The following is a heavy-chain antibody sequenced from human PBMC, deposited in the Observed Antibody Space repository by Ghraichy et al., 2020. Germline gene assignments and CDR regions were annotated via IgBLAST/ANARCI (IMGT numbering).Heavy chain of an antibody. J-gene: IGHJ4*02. V-gene: IGHV3-7*01. CDR3: ARHRQYNIDY. CDR1: GFTFMSYC. CDR2: VKQGGSDT. Sequence: GGSLRLSCAASGFTFMSYCVTWVRQAPGKGLEWVANVKQGGSDTDYVDSVRGRFTTSRDNARDSVYLQMNSLRAEDTAVYYCARHRQYNIDYWGQGALVTVSS. D-gene: IGHD1-1*01.